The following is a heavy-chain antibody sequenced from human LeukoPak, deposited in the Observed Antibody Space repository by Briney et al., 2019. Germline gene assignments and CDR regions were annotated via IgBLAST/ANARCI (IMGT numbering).Heavy chain of an antibody. J-gene: IGHJ4*02. CDR2: IIPIFGTT. V-gene: IGHV1-69*13. D-gene: IGHD5-24*01. CDR1: GGTFSSYA. CDR3: ARVRRRWLQPYYFDY. Sequence: EASVKVSCKASGGTFSSYAISWVRQAPGQGLEWMGGIIPIFGTTNYAQKFQGRVTITADESTSTAYMELSSLRSEDTAVYYCARVRRRWLQPYYFDYWGQGTLVTVSS.